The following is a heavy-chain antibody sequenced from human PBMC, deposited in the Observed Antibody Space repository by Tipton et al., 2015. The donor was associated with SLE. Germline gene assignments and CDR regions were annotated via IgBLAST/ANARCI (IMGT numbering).Heavy chain of an antibody. D-gene: IGHD6-13*01. V-gene: IGHV4-4*07. J-gene: IGHJ4*02. CDR2: IYTSGST. Sequence: TLSLTCTVSGGSISSYYWSWIRQPAGKGLEWIGHIYTSGSTNYNPSPKSRVTISVDTSKNQFSLKLSSVTAADTAMYYCAREPRAAAGYYFDYWGQGTLVTVSS. CDR1: GGSISSYY. CDR3: AREPRAAAGYYFDY.